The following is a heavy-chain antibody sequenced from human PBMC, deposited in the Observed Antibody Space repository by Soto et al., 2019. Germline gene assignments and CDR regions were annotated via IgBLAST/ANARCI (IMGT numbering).Heavy chain of an antibody. D-gene: IGHD2-21*02. Sequence: GGSLRLSCAASGFTFSSYDMHWVRQATGKGLEWVSAIGTAGDTYYPGSVKGRFTISRENAKNSLYLQMNSLRAGDTAVYYCATVGSVLSELLAHLECVCYCSSKKDGIDIWGQGTMVTVSS. CDR1: GFTFSSYD. CDR2: IGTAGDT. J-gene: IGHJ3*02. V-gene: IGHV3-13*01. CDR3: ATVGSVLSELLAHLECVCYCSSKKDGIDI.